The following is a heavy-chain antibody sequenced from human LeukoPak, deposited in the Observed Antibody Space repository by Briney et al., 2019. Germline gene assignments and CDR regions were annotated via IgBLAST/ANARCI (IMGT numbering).Heavy chain of an antibody. J-gene: IGHJ1*01. Sequence: GASVKVSCKVSGYTLTELSMHWVRQAPGKGLDWLGGFDPEDGETIYAQKFQGRVTMTEDTSTDTAYMELSSLRSEDTAVYYCATLLSGYYDILTGYYEYFQHWGQGTLVTVSS. CDR3: ATLLSGYYDILTGYYEYFQH. V-gene: IGHV1-24*01. D-gene: IGHD3-9*01. CDR2: FDPEDGET. CDR1: GYTLTELS.